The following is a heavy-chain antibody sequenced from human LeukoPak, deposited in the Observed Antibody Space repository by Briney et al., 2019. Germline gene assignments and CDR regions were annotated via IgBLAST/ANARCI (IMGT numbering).Heavy chain of an antibody. CDR1: GGSISSSSYY. CDR2: IYYSGST. Sequence: SETLSLTCTVSGGSISSSSYYWGWIRQPPGRGLEWIGSIYYSGSTYYNPSLKSRVTISVDTSKNQFSLKLSSVTAADTAVYYCARDPVLLRPYDFWSGYSFAYYYGMDVWGQGTTVTVSS. J-gene: IGHJ6*02. D-gene: IGHD3-3*01. CDR3: ARDPVLLRPYDFWSGYSFAYYYGMDV. V-gene: IGHV4-39*07.